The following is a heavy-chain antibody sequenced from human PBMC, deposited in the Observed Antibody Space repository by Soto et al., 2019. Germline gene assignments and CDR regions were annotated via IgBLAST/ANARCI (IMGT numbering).Heavy chain of an antibody. CDR3: ARKPDGFDT. V-gene: IGHV5-51*01. CDR2: IYPSNSDT. Sequence: GESLKISCKVSGYTFTTYWIGWLRQVPGKGLEWMGIIYPSNSDTRYSPSFQGQVTISVDKSISTAYLQWSSLKASDTAMYYCARKPDGFDTWGQGTMVTVSS. CDR1: GYTFTTYW. J-gene: IGHJ3*02.